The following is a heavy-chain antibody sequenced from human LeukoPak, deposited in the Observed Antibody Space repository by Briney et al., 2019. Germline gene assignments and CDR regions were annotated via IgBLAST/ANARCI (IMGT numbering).Heavy chain of an antibody. CDR3: ARHKVEGRGGRSQGRQQLVYSWFDP. CDR1: GGSISSGGFY. J-gene: IGHJ5*02. CDR2: IYPTGNT. V-gene: IGHV4-61*02. Sequence: SETLSLTCTVSGGSISSGGFYWSWIRQPAGKGLEWIGRIYPTGNTDYNPSLRNRVTISVDTSKDQFSLKLSSVTAADTAVYYCARHKVEGRGGRSQGRQQLVYSWFDPWGQGTLVTVSP. D-gene: IGHD6-13*01.